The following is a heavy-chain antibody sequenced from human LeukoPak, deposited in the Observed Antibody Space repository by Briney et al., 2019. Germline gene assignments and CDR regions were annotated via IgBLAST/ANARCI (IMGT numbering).Heavy chain of an antibody. D-gene: IGHD5-18*01. CDR1: GGSISSGSYY. J-gene: IGHJ4*02. CDR3: ATLGYSYGTDY. CDR2: IYTSGST. Sequence: SETLSLTCTVSGGSISSGSYYWSWIRQPAGKGLEWIGRIYTSGSTNYNPSLKSRVTISVDTSKNQFSLRLSSVTAADTAVYYCATLGYSYGTDYWGQGTLVTVSS. V-gene: IGHV4-61*02.